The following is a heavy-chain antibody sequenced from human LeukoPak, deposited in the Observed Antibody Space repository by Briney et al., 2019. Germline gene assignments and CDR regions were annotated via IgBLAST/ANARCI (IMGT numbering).Heavy chain of an antibody. J-gene: IGHJ4*02. Sequence: ASVKVSCKASGYTFTGNYMHWVRQAPGQGLEWIGWINPNSGGTNSTQKFQGGVTMARETSNSTAYMELSRLRSDDTAVYYCARGVYDNYFDYWGQGTLVTVSS. CDR1: GYTFTGNY. CDR3: ARGVYDNYFDY. D-gene: IGHD2-8*01. V-gene: IGHV1-2*02. CDR2: INPNSGGT.